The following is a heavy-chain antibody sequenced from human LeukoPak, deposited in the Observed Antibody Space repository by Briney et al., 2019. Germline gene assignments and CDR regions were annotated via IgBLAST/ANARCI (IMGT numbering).Heavy chain of an antibody. CDR3: ARGGAYYYDSSGPHFDY. CDR2: IYYSGST. V-gene: IGHV4-30-4*08. J-gene: IGHJ4*02. D-gene: IGHD3-22*01. Sequence: SETLSLTCTVSGGSISSGDYYWSWIRQPPGKGLEWIGYIYYSGSTYYNPSLKRRVTISVDTSKNQFSLMLSSVTAADTAVYYCARGGAYYYDSSGPHFDYWGQGTLVTVSS. CDR1: GGSISSGDYY.